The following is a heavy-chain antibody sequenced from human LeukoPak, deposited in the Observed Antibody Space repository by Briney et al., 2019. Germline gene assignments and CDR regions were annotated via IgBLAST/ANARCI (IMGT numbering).Heavy chain of an antibody. CDR3: AQTTGWPGFDF. Sequence: SETLSLTCSASGASTSCRYWSWIRQFPGGTLEWIGHIYNAKNTKYNPSLTSRVTISVDTSRNHFSLSLTSLTAADTAIYYCAQTTGWPGFDFWGPGALVTVSS. CDR1: GASTSCRY. V-gene: IGHV4-59*08. CDR2: IYNAKNT. J-gene: IGHJ4*02. D-gene: IGHD6-19*01.